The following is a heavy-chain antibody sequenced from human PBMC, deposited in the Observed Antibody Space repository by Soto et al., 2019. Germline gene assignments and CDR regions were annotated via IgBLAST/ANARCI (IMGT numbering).Heavy chain of an antibody. J-gene: IGHJ4*02. CDR1: GYTFTSYG. Sequence: ASVKVSCKASGYTFTSYGISWVRQAPGQGLEWMGWISAYNGNTNYAQKLQGRVTMTTDTSTSTAYMELRSLRSDDTAVYYCVRSSSCYKLADYWGQGTLVTVSS. V-gene: IGHV1-18*01. D-gene: IGHD6-13*01. CDR2: ISAYNGNT. CDR3: VRSSSCYKLADY.